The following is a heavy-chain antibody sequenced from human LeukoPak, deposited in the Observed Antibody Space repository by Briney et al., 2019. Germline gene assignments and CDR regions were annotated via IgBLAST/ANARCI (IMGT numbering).Heavy chain of an antibody. CDR1: GYTFTGYY. J-gene: IGHJ5*02. D-gene: IGHD2-8*01. Sequence: ASVKVSCKASGYTFTGYYMHWVRQAPGQGLEWMGWINPNSGGTNYAQKFQGRVTMTRDTSISTAYMELSRLRSDDTAVYYCARDWDCTNGVCYFWFDPWGQGTLVTVSS. V-gene: IGHV1-2*02. CDR2: INPNSGGT. CDR3: ARDWDCTNGVCYFWFDP.